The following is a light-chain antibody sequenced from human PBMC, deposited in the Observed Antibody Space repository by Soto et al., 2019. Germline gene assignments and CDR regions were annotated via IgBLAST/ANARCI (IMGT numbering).Light chain of an antibody. CDR3: QQSSDWPLT. J-gene: IGKJ4*01. V-gene: IGKV3-11*01. Sequence: EIVLTQSPATLSLSPGERATLSCRASQSVSSYLAWYQQRPGQAPRLLIYDVSNGATGIPARFSGSGSGTDFTLTLSSLEPEDFAVYYCQQSSDWPLTFGGGTKVEIK. CDR2: DVS. CDR1: QSVSSY.